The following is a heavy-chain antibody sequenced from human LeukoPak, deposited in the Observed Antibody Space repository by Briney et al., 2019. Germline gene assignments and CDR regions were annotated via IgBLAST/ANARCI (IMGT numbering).Heavy chain of an antibody. J-gene: IGHJ6*03. CDR3: ARDLRITGTIYYYYMDV. D-gene: IGHD1-7*01. V-gene: IGHV1-2*02. Sequence: ASVKVSCKASGYTFTSYYMHWVRQAPGQGLEWMGWMNPNSGNTGYAQKFQGRVTMTRDTSISTAYMELSRLRSDDTAVYYCARDLRITGTIYYYYMDVWGKGTTVTVSS. CDR2: MNPNSGNT. CDR1: GYTFTSYY.